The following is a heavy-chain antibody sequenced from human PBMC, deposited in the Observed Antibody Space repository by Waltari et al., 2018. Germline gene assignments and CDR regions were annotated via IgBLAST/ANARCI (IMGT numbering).Heavy chain of an antibody. Sequence: QVQLVASGGGLVKPGGSLSLTCAASGFTFRYYYMMWTRQAPGKGLEWVSYISSSGSTIYYADSVKGRFTISRDNAKNSLYLQMNSLRSEDTAVYYCASYDRNDAFDIWGQGTMVTVSS. CDR1: GFTFRYYY. D-gene: IGHD3-9*01. V-gene: IGHV3-11*01. CDR3: ASYDRNDAFDI. J-gene: IGHJ3*02. CDR2: ISSSGSTI.